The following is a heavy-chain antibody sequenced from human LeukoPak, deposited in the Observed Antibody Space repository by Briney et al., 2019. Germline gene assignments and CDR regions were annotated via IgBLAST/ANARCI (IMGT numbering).Heavy chain of an antibody. D-gene: IGHD3-10*01. CDR1: GFTFDDYG. CDR2: INWNGGST. CDR3: ARDRGFLDFDY. Sequence: GGSLRLSCAASGFTFDDYGMSWVRQAPGKGLEWVSGINWNGGSTGYADSVKGRFTISRDNAKNSLYLQMNSLRAENAALYYCARDRGFLDFDYWGQGTLVTVSS. J-gene: IGHJ4*02. V-gene: IGHV3-20*04.